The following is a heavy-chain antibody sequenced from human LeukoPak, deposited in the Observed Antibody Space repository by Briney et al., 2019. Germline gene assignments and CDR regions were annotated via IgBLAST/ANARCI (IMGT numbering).Heavy chain of an antibody. CDR1: GFTFSNYW. V-gene: IGHV3-7*01. Sequence: GESLKISCAASGFTFSNYWMNWIRQAPGKGLEWVANIKEDGSEEYYVDSVKGRFTISRDNAKNSLYLQMNSLRAEDTAVYYCARDNGDYWGQGTLVTVSS. CDR2: IKEDGSEE. CDR3: ARDNGDY. J-gene: IGHJ4*02.